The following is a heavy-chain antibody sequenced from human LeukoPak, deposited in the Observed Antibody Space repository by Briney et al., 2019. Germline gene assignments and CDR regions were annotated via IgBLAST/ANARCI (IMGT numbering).Heavy chain of an antibody. CDR2: INPDSGGT. CDR3: ARDLPSPGISVAEDY. CDR1: GYTFTGYY. Sequence: ASVKVSCKASGYTFTGYYMFWLRQAPGQGLEWMGRINPDSGGTNYAQKFQGRVTMTRDTSITTAYMEVSSLRSDDTAAYYCARDLPSPGISVAEDYWGQGTLVTVSS. J-gene: IGHJ4*02. D-gene: IGHD6-19*01. V-gene: IGHV1-2*06.